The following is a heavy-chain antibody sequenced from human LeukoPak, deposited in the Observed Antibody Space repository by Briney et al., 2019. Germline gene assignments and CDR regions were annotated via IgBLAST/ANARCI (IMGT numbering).Heavy chain of an antibody. V-gene: IGHV3-23*01. J-gene: IGHJ4*02. D-gene: IGHD3-10*01. CDR1: GFTFSSYA. CDR3: AKGSYYGSGSIGYYFDY. Sequence: GGSLRRSCAASGFTFSSYAMSWVRQAPGKGLECVSAISGSGGSTYYADSVKGRFTISRDNSKNTLYLQMNSLRAEDTAVYYCAKGSYYGSGSIGYYFDYWGQGTLVTVSS. CDR2: ISGSGGST.